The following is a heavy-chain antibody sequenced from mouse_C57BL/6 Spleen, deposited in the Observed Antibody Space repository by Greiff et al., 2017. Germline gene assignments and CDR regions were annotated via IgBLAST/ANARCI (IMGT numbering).Heavy chain of an antibody. CDR1: GYAFSSYW. V-gene: IGHV1-80*01. J-gene: IGHJ1*03. Sequence: QVQLQQSGAELVKPGASVKISCKASGYAFSSYWMNWVKQRPGKGLEWIGQIYPGDGDTNYNGKFKGKATLTADKSSSTAYMQLSSLTSEDSAVYFCARSGHYYGSSYWYFDVWGTGTTVTVSS. D-gene: IGHD1-1*01. CDR3: ARSGHYYGSSYWYFDV. CDR2: IYPGDGDT.